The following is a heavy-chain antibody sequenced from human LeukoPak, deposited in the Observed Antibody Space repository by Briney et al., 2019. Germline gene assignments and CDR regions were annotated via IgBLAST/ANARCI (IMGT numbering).Heavy chain of an antibody. D-gene: IGHD2-2*01. CDR1: GFTFSSYA. V-gene: IGHV3-30-3*01. J-gene: IGHJ4*02. Sequence: GGSLRLSCAASGFTFSSYAMHWVRQAPGKGLEWVAVISYDGSNKYYADSVKGRFTISRDNYKNTLYLQMNSLRDEDTAVYYCARDGGGGYCSSTSCIPFDYWGQGTLVTVSS. CDR2: ISYDGSNK. CDR3: ARDGGGGYCSSTSCIPFDY.